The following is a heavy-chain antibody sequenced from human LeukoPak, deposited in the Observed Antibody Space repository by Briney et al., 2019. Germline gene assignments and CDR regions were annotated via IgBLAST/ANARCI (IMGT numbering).Heavy chain of an antibody. CDR1: GGSISSYY. CDR3: ARVAVAGIKTFDP. J-gene: IGHJ5*02. V-gene: IGHV4-59*08. Sequence: SETLSLTCTVSGGSISSYYWSWIRQPPGKGLEWIRYIYYSGSTNYNPSLKSRVTISVDTSKNQFSLKLSSVTAADTAVYYCARVAVAGIKTFDPWGQGTLVTVSS. CDR2: IYYSGST. D-gene: IGHD6-19*01.